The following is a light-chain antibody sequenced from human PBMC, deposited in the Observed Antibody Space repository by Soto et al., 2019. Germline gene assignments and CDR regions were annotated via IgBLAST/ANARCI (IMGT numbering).Light chain of an antibody. CDR2: DVS. CDR3: SSYTSTTSSTV. Sequence: QSALTQPASVSGSPGQSITISCTGTSSDVGGNKYVSWYQQHPGKAPKLIIYDVSNRASGVSDRFSGSKSGNTASLTISGLQAEDEADYYCSSYTSTTSSTVFGPGTKVTVL. V-gene: IGLV2-14*01. J-gene: IGLJ1*01. CDR1: SSDVGGNKY.